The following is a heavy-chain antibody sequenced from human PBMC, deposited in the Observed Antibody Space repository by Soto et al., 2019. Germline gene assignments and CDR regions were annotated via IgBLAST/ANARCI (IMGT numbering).Heavy chain of an antibody. CDR3: ARGASHDFWSGYEGLLSYYYMDV. Sequence: GGSLRLSCAASGFTFSSYWMSWVRQAPGKGLEWVANIKQDGSEKYYVDSVKGRFTISRDNAKNSLYLQMNSLRAEDTAVYYCARGASHDFWSGYEGLLSYYYMDVWGKGTTVTVSS. V-gene: IGHV3-7*01. CDR2: IKQDGSEK. CDR1: GFTFSSYW. J-gene: IGHJ6*03. D-gene: IGHD3-3*01.